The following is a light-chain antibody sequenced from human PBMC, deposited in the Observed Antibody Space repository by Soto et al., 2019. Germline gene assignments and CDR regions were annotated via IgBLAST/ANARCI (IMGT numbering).Light chain of an antibody. V-gene: IGKV3-15*01. Sequence: EIVLTQSPGTLSLSPGKRATLSCRASQSFSSYLAWYQQKPGQAPRLLIYGASTRATGIPARFSGSGSGTEFTLTISTLQSEDVAIYYCQQYNSWPPYTFGQGTKVDIK. CDR1: QSFSSY. CDR3: QQYNSWPPYT. CDR2: GAS. J-gene: IGKJ2*01.